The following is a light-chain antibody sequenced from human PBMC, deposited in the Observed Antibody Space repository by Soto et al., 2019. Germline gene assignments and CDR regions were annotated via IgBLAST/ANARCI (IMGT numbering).Light chain of an antibody. CDR3: QQYNSWPPLT. CDR2: GAS. Sequence: EIVMTQSPATLSVSPGERATLSCRASQSVSSNLAWYQQKPGQAPRLLIYGASTRATGIPARFSGSGSGTGFSLTISSLQSGYRAVYGCQQYNSWPPLTFGGGTKVEIK. J-gene: IGKJ4*01. V-gene: IGKV3-15*01. CDR1: QSVSSN.